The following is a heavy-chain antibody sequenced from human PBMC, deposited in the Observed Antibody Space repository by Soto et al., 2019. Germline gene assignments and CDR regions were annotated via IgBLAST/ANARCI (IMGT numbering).Heavy chain of an antibody. J-gene: IGHJ6*02. V-gene: IGHV4-4*02. CDR3: ASRPDFWSGHSDYYGMDV. CDR1: GGSISSSNW. D-gene: IGHD3-3*01. CDR2: IYHSGST. Sequence: PSETLSLTCAVSGGSISSSNWWSWVRQPPGKGLEWIGEIYHSGSTNYNPSLKSRVTISVDKSKNQFSLKLSSVTAADTAVYYCASRPDFWSGHSDYYGMDVWGQGTTVTVSS.